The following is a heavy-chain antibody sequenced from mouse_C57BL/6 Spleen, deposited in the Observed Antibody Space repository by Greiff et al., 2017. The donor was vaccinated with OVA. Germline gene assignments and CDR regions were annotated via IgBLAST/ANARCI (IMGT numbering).Heavy chain of an antibody. D-gene: IGHD1-1*01. CDR3: ARPNPYLYYFDY. CDR1: GFTFSDYG. Sequence: EVKLVESGGGLVKPGGSLKLSCAASGFTFSDYGMHWVRQAPEKGLEWVAYISSGSSTIYYADTVKGRFTISRDNAKNTLFLQMTSLRSEDTAMYYCARPNPYLYYFDYWGQGTTLTVSS. V-gene: IGHV5-17*01. CDR2: ISSGSSTI. J-gene: IGHJ2*01.